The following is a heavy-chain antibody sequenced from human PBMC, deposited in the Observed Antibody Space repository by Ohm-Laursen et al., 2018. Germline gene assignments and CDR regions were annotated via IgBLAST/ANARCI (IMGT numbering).Heavy chain of an antibody. J-gene: IGHJ5*02. CDR3: ARGLWWFDP. V-gene: IGHV4-39*01. Sequence: SETLSLTCTVSGGSISSSSYYWGWIRQPPGKGLEWIGSIYYSGSTYYNPSLKSRVTISVDMSKNQFSLKLSSVTAADTALYYCARGLWWFDPWGQGTLVTVSS. CDR1: GGSISSSSYY. CDR2: IYYSGST.